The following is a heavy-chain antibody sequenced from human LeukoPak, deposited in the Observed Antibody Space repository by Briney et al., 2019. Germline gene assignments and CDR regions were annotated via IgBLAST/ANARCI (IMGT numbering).Heavy chain of an antibody. CDR3: ARERDYGDYGYYYYGMDV. CDR1: GGSFSGYY. CDR2: IYYSGST. Sequence: PSETLSLTCAVYGGSFSGYYWSWIRQPPGKGLEWIGYIYYSGSTNYNPSLKSRVTISVDTSKNQFSLKLSSVTAADTAVYYCARERDYGDYGYYYYGMDVWGQGTTVTVSS. J-gene: IGHJ6*02. V-gene: IGHV4-59*01. D-gene: IGHD4-17*01.